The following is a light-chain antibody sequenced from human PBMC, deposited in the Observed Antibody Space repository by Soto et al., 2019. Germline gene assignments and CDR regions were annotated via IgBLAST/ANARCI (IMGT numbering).Light chain of an antibody. Sequence: QSALTQPPSASGTPGQRVSISCSGSSSNIGSNYVYWYQQLSGTAPKLLIYTNNQRPSGVPARFSGSKSGTSASLAISGLRSEDEADYYCATWDDSLSAWVFGGGTKVTVL. J-gene: IGLJ3*02. CDR2: TNN. CDR3: ATWDDSLSAWV. CDR1: SSNIGSNY. V-gene: IGLV1-47*01.